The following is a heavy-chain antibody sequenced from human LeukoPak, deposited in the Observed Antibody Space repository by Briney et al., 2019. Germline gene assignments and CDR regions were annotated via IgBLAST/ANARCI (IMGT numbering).Heavy chain of an antibody. D-gene: IGHD6-6*01. J-gene: IGHJ4*02. CDR2: IYWNDDK. Sequence: SGPTLVKPTQTLTLTCTFSGFSLSTSGVGVGWIRQPPGKALEWLALIYWNDDKRYSPSLKSRLTITKDTSKNQVVLTMTNMDPVDTATYYCVLKLRAAPPDYWGQGTLVTVSS. CDR1: GFSLSTSGVG. CDR3: VLKLRAAPPDY. V-gene: IGHV2-5*01.